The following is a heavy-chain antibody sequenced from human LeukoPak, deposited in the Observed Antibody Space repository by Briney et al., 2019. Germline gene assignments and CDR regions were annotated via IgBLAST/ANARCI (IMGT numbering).Heavy chain of an antibody. CDR1: GFTFSSYG. Sequence: GGSLRLSCAASGFTFSSYGMHWVRQAPGKGLEWVAVIWYDGSNKYYADSVKGRFTISRDNSKNTLYLQMNSLRAEDTAVYYCARGGAGDYYGMDVWGQGTTVTVSS. V-gene: IGHV3-33*01. D-gene: IGHD1-26*01. J-gene: IGHJ6*02. CDR3: ARGGAGDYYGMDV. CDR2: IWYDGSNK.